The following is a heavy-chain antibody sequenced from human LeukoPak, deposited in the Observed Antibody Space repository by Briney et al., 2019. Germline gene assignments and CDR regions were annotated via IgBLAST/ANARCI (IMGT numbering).Heavy chain of an antibody. CDR2: IYSGGST. CDR1: GFTFSRYA. Sequence: GGSLRLSCSASGFTFSRYAMHWVRQAPGKGLEWVSVIYSGGSTYYADSVKGRFTISRDNSKSTLYLQMNSLRAEDTAVYYCASMYFSQYLQHWGQGTLVTVSS. D-gene: IGHD2-8*01. V-gene: IGHV3-53*01. J-gene: IGHJ1*01. CDR3: ASMYFSQYLQH.